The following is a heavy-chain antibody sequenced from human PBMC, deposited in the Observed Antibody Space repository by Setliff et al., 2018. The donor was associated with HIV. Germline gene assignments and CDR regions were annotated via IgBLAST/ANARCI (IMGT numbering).Heavy chain of an antibody. J-gene: IGHJ4*02. D-gene: IGHD3-16*01. V-gene: IGHV3-30*18. Sequence: PGGSLRLSCAASGFAFSGHQMSWVRQAPGKGLEWVAVISYDGSHKYYADSVKGRFTISRDNSENTLYLQMNSLSVEDTAVYYCVKNLYTEMWGEIFDSWGRGTLVTVSS. CDR3: VKNLYTEMWGEIFDS. CDR2: ISYDGSHK. CDR1: GFAFSGHQ.